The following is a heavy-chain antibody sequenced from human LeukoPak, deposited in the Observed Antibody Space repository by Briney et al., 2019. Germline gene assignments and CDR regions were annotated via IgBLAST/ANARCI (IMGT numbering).Heavy chain of an antibody. CDR3: AKDDAWLRFGE. CDR2: ITASGGGT. D-gene: IGHD3-10*01. V-gene: IGHV3-23*01. CDR1: GFTFSTYG. J-gene: IGHJ4*02. Sequence: GGSLRLSCAASGFTFSTYGMTWVRQAPGKGLEWVSAITASGGGTYYAASVKGRFTISRDNSKNTLYLEVISLTAEDTAVYYCAKDDAWLRFGEWSEGTLVTVSS.